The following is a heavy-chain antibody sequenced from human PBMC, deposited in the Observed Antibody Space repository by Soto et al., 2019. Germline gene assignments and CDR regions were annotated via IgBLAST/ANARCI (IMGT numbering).Heavy chain of an antibody. V-gene: IGHV3-23*01. J-gene: IGHJ3*01. CDR2: ISGYGDST. D-gene: IGHD4-4*01. CDR1: GFNFNSYA. Sequence: GGSLRLSCTASGFNFNSYAMIWVRQAPGKGLEWVSGISGYGDSTYYAASVKGRFTISRDNSQKMLFLQMNSLRAEDTAMYYCAKVPLVLSNAFDLWGQGTRVTVSS. CDR3: AKVPLVLSNAFDL.